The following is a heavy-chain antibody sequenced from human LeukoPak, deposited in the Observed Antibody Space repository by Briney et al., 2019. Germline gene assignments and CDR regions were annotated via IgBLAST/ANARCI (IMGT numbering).Heavy chain of an antibody. CDR2: ISGSGGST. CDR1: GFTFSSYA. J-gene: IGHJ4*02. CDR3: AKGRYSSGWYVLDY. D-gene: IGHD6-19*01. V-gene: IGHV3-23*01. Sequence: GGSLRLSCAASGFTFSSYAMSWVRQAPGKGLEWVSAISGSGGSTYYADSVKGRFTISRDNSKNTLYLQMNSLRAVDTAVYYCAKGRYSSGWYVLDYWGQGTLVTVSS.